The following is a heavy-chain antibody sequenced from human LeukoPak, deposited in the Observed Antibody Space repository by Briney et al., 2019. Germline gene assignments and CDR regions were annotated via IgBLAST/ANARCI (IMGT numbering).Heavy chain of an antibody. CDR2: ISGSGGST. CDR1: GFTFSNYA. J-gene: IGHJ6*02. V-gene: IGHV3-23*01. D-gene: IGHD3-10*01. CDR3: AKGDYISATYYGMDV. Sequence: QPGGSLRLSCAASGFTFSNYAMSWVRQAPGKGLEWVSGISGSGGSTYYADSVKGRFTISRDNSKNTLDLQLNSLRAEDTAVYYCAKGDYISATYYGMDVWGQGTTVTVSS.